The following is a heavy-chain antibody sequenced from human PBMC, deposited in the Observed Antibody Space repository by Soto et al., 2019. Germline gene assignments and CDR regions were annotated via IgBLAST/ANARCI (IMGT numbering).Heavy chain of an antibody. CDR3: AKGLLEYSSSWYNDY. D-gene: IGHD6-13*01. Sequence: EVQLLESGGGLVQPGGSLRLSCAASGFTFSSYAMSWVRQAPGKGLEWVSAISGSGGSTYYADSVKGRFTISRDNSKHTLYLQMNSLRAEDTAVYYCAKGLLEYSSSWYNDYWGQGTLVTVSS. CDR1: GFTFSSYA. J-gene: IGHJ4*02. V-gene: IGHV3-23*01. CDR2: ISGSGGST.